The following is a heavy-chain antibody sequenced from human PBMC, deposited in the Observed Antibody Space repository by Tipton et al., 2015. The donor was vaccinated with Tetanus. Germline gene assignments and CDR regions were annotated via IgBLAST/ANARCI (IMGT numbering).Heavy chain of an antibody. J-gene: IGHJ5*02. CDR3: ARCEGGTMIVVAGNWFDP. CDR1: GGSISSSSYC. V-gene: IGHV4-39*01. CDR2: IYYSGST. Sequence: TLSLTCTVSGGSISSSSYCWGWIRQPPGKGLEWIGSIYYSGSTYYNPSLKSRVTISVDTSKNQFSLKLSSVTAADTAVYYCARCEGGTMIVVAGNWFDPWGQGTLVTVSS. D-gene: IGHD3-22*01.